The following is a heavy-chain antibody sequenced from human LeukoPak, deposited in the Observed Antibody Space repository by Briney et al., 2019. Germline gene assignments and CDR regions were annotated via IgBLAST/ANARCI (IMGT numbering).Heavy chain of an antibody. CDR3: AKDWILGVVIMLDY. CDR2: ISGSGGST. J-gene: IGHJ4*02. V-gene: IGHV3-23*01. Sequence: GGSLRLSCAASGFTFSSYAMSWVRQAPGKGLEWVSAISGSGGSTYYADSVKGRFTISRDNSKNTLYLQMNSLRAEDTAVYYCAKDWILGVVIMLDYWGQGTLVTVSS. D-gene: IGHD3-3*01. CDR1: GFTFSSYA.